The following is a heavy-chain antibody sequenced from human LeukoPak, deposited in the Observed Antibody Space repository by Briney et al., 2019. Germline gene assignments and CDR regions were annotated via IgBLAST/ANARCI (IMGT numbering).Heavy chain of an antibody. Sequence: PGGSLRLSCAASGFTFSSYGMHWVRQAPGKGLEWVAFIRYDGSNKYYADSVKGRFTISRDNSKNTLYLQMNSLRAEDTAVYYCARKQWLAPGHDDYWGQGTLVTVSS. D-gene: IGHD6-19*01. V-gene: IGHV3-30*02. CDR1: GFTFSSYG. CDR2: IRYDGSNK. CDR3: ARKQWLAPGHDDY. J-gene: IGHJ4*02.